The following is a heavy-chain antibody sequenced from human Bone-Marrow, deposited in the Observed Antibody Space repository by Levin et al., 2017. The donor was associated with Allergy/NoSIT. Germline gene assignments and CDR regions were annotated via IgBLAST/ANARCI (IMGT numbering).Heavy chain of an antibody. CDR2: IDWDDDK. Sequence: SGPTLVKPTETLTLTCTFSGFSLTTEEMRVSWIRQSPGKALEWLARIDWDDDKFYTPSLKTRLTISKDTSKNEVVLTMTNMDPADTGTYFCAREPRLDQFYYGMDVWGQGTTVTVSS. CDR3: AREPRLDQFYYGMDV. D-gene: IGHD6-25*01. J-gene: IGHJ6*02. CDR1: GFSLTTEEMR. V-gene: IGHV2-70*04.